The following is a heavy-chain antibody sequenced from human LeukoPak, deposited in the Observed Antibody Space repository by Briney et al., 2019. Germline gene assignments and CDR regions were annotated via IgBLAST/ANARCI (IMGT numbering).Heavy chain of an antibody. D-gene: IGHD2-2*01. V-gene: IGHV1-18*01. CDR1: GYTFSNFG. CDR3: ARDGTSTDDY. CDR2: ISGNNDNP. Sequence: GASVKVSCKTSGYTFSNFGISWVRQAPGQGLEWMGWISGNNDNPNYGQKFQGRSTVTTDSSTSTAYMELRNLRSDDTAVYYCARDGTSTDDYWGQGTLVTVSS. J-gene: IGHJ4*02.